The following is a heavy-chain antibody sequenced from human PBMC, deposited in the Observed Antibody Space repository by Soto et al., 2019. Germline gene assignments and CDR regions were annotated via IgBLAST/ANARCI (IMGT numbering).Heavy chain of an antibody. D-gene: IGHD2-2*01. V-gene: IGHV3-21*06. CDR2: IGSSSNYI. J-gene: IGHJ6*02. Sequence: PGGSLRLSCAASGFTFTTYSLTWVRQAPGKGLEWVASIGSSSNYIYYADSVKGRFTISRDNAKNSPFLQMNSLRAEDTAVYYCATLTYCSSASCPNYYYVMDVWGQGTTVTVSS. CDR1: GFTFTTYS. CDR3: ATLTYCSSASCPNYYYVMDV.